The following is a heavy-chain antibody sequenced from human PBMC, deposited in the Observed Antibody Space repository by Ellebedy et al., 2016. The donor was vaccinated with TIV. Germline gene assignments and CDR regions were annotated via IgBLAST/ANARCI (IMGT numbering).Heavy chain of an antibody. Sequence: PGGSLRLSCAASGFTFSSYAMHWVRQAPGKGLEWVAVISYDGSNKYYADSVKGRFTISRDNSKNTLYLQMNSLRAEDTAVYYCARVHKGDYRNDYWGQGTLVTVSS. V-gene: IGHV3-30-3*01. CDR1: GFTFSSYA. CDR2: ISYDGSNK. CDR3: ARVHKGDYRNDY. J-gene: IGHJ4*02. D-gene: IGHD4-11*01.